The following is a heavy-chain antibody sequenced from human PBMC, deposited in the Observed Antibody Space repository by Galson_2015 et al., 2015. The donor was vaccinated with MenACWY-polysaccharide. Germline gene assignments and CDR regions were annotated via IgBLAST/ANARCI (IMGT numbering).Heavy chain of an antibody. D-gene: IGHD2-2*01. CDR3: AREGSRIVFHAFDI. J-gene: IGHJ3*02. CDR1: GSRFSNSG. V-gene: IGHV3-33*01. Sequence: SLRLSCAASGSRFSNSGMHWVRQAPGKGLAWVAVIQYDGSNKVYADSVKGRFNISRDTSKKTVFLVMNTLGVEDPAVYYCAREGSRIVFHAFDIWGQGTIVTVSS. CDR2: IQYDGSNK.